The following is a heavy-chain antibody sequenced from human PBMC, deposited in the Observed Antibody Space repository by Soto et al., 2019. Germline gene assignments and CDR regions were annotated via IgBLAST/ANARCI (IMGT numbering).Heavy chain of an antibody. CDR1: GFTFSNYW. Sequence: GGSLRLSCAASGFTFSNYWMHWVRQAPGKGLVWVSRINKDGSATTYADSVKGRFTISRDNSKNTLYLQMNSLRAEDTAVYYCAKDLIAAAGRGYGMDVWGQGTTVTVSS. V-gene: IGHV3-74*01. CDR2: INKDGSAT. J-gene: IGHJ6*02. CDR3: AKDLIAAAGRGYGMDV. D-gene: IGHD6-13*01.